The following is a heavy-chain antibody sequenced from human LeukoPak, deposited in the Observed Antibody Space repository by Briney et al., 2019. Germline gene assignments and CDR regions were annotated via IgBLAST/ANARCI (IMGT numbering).Heavy chain of an antibody. CDR1: GFTFDDYT. D-gene: IGHD3-16*01. Sequence: GGSLRLFCAASGFTFDDYTMHWVRQAPGKGLEWVSLISWDGGSTYYADSVKGRFTISRDNSKNSLYLQMNSLNTEDTALYYCDYPSGNYYDTKAQFDCWGQGTLVTVSS. V-gene: IGHV3-43*01. J-gene: IGHJ4*02. CDR2: ISWDGGST. CDR3: DYPSGNYYDTKAQFDC.